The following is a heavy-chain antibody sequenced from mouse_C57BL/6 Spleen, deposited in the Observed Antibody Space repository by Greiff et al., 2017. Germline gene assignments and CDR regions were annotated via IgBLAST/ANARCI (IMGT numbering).Heavy chain of an antibody. CDR1: GFTFTDYY. CDR2: IRNKANGYTT. V-gene: IGHV7-3*01. CDR3: ARDNSRYFDV. J-gene: IGHJ1*03. Sequence: DVKLVESGGGLVQPGGSLSLSCAASGFTFTDYYMSWVRQPPGKALEWLGFIRNKANGYTTEYSASVKGRFTISRDNSQSILYLQMNALRAEDSGTYYCARDNSRYFDVWGTGTTVTVSS.